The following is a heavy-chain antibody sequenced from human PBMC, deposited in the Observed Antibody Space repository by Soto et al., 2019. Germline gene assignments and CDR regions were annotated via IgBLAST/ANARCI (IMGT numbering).Heavy chain of an antibody. Sequence: QLHLVQSGAVVKKPGASVTVSCSASGYPVTAYYMHWVRQAPGRGREWMGGINPATGAAKYTQTFQGRVTMTRDTSTRTVSMELSGLTSEDTAVFYWARGGGVGVAGSAAFDMWGQGTLVTVSS. CDR2: INPATGAA. CDR1: GYPVTAYY. CDR3: ARGGGVGVAGSAAFDM. V-gene: IGHV1-2*02. D-gene: IGHD3-3*01. J-gene: IGHJ3*02.